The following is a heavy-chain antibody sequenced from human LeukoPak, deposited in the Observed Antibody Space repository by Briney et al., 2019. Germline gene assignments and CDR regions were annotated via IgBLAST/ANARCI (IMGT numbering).Heavy chain of an antibody. V-gene: IGHV1-2*02. CDR1: GYTFTGYY. Sequence: EASVKVSCKASGYTFTGYYMHWVRQAPGQGLEWMGWINPNSGGTNYAQKFQGRVTMTRDTSISTAYMELSRLRSDDTAVYYCARAGWLLYSGYYYYYGMDVWGQGTTVTVSS. CDR3: ARAGWLLYSGYYYYYGMDV. CDR2: INPNSGGT. D-gene: IGHD5-12*01. J-gene: IGHJ6*02.